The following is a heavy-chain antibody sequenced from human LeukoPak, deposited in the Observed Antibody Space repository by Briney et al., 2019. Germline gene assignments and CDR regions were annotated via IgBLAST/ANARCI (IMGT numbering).Heavy chain of an antibody. V-gene: IGHV1-3*01. CDR1: GYTFTSYT. J-gene: IGHJ4*02. CDR3: ATLPGSGWPIDY. Sequence: ASVKVSCKASGYTFTSYTMHWVRQAPGHRLEWMGWINAGNGNTKYSQKFQGRVTMTEDTSTDTAYMELSSLRSEDTAVYYCATLPGSGWPIDYWGQGTLVTVSS. D-gene: IGHD6-19*01. CDR2: INAGNGNT.